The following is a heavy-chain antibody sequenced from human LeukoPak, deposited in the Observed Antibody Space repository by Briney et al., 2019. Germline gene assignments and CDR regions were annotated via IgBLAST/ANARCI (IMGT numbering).Heavy chain of an antibody. CDR3: ARDSRYYDSSGYYYQWGAFDI. CDR1: GGTXSSYA. CDR2: IIPIFGTA. J-gene: IGHJ3*02. V-gene: IGHV1-69*13. Sequence: SVKVSCKASGGTXSSYAISWVRQAPGQGLEWMGGIIPIFGTANYAQKFQGRVTITADESTSTAYMELSSLRSEDTAVYYCARDSRYYDSSGYYYQWGAFDIWGQGTMVTVSS. D-gene: IGHD3-22*01.